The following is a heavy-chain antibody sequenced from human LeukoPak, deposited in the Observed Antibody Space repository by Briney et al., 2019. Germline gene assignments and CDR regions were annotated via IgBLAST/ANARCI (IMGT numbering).Heavy chain of an antibody. Sequence: PSETLSLTCAVYGGSFSGSYWSWIRQPPGKGLEWIGEINHSGSTNSNPSLKSRVTISVESSKNQFSLKLSSVTAADTAVYYCARISVTGRFDPWGQGTLVTVSS. CDR3: ARISVTGRFDP. CDR2: INHSGST. CDR1: GGSFSGSY. V-gene: IGHV4-34*01. J-gene: IGHJ5*02. D-gene: IGHD1-14*01.